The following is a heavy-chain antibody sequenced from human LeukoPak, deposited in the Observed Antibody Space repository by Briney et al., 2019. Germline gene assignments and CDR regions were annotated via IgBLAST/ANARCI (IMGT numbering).Heavy chain of an antibody. V-gene: IGHV3-30*02. CDR2: IRYDGSNK. J-gene: IGHJ4*02. D-gene: IGHD3-10*01. Sequence: GGSLRLSCAASGFTFSSYGMHWVRQAPGKGLEWVAFIRYDGSNKYYADSVKGRFTISRDNSKNTLYLQMNSLRAEDTAVYYCANGATDYYGSGSPDYWGQGTLVTVSS. CDR1: GFTFSSYG. CDR3: ANGATDYYGSGSPDY.